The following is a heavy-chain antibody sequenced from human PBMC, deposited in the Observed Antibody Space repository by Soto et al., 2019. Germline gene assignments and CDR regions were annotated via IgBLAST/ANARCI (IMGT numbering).Heavy chain of an antibody. CDR3: ASSPRYYYYGMDV. CDR2: IDSGGTT. CDR1: GFTVSSKY. J-gene: IGHJ6*02. V-gene: IGHV3-53*01. Sequence: GGSLRLSCAACGFTVSSKYMSWVPQAPGKGLEWVSVIDSGGTTYYADSVKGRSTISRDNSENKLYFQMNSLRAEDTAVYYCASSPRYYYYGMDVWGQGTTVTVSS.